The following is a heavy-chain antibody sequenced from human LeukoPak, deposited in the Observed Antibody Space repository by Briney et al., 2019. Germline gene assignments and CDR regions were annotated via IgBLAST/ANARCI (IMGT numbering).Heavy chain of an antibody. CDR3: ARRVGGIAVAAGVDY. CDR1: GYTFTGYY. Sequence: ASVKVSCKASGYTFTGYYMHWVRQAPGQGLEWMGWINPNSGGTNYAQKFQGRVTMTRDTSISTAYMELSRLRSDDTAVYYCARRVGGIAVAAGVDYWGQGTLVTVSS. J-gene: IGHJ4*02. CDR2: INPNSGGT. D-gene: IGHD6-19*01. V-gene: IGHV1-2*02.